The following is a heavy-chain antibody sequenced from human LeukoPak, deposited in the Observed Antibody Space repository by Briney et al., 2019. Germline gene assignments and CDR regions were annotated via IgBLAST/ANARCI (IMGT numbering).Heavy chain of an antibody. J-gene: IGHJ4*02. Sequence: WASVKVSCKASGGTFSSYSISWVRQAPGQGLEWMGRIIPIVGIANYAQKFQGRVTITADKSTSTAYMELSSLRSEDAAVYYCAGTSSSSFFDYWGQGTLVTVSS. CDR1: GGTFSSYS. D-gene: IGHD6-13*01. CDR2: IIPIVGIA. CDR3: AGTSSSSFFDY. V-gene: IGHV1-69*02.